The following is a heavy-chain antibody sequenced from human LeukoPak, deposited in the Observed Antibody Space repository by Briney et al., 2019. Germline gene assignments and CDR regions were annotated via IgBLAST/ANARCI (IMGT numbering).Heavy chain of an antibody. CDR2: IYYSGST. CDR3: ARGYYDFWRGIYYYGMDV. J-gene: IGHJ6*02. V-gene: IGHV4-59*01. D-gene: IGHD3-3*01. Sequence: SETLSLTCTVSGGSISSYYWSWIRQPPGKGLEWIGDIYYSGSTNYNPSLKSRVTISVDTSKNQFSLKLSSVTAADTAVYYCARGYYDFWRGIYYYGMDVWGQGTTVTVSS. CDR1: GGSISSYY.